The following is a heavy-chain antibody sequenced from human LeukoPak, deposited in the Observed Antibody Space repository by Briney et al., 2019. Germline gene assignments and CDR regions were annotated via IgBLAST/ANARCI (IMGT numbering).Heavy chain of an antibody. CDR3: ARGEWLLDPGDY. Sequence: PSETLSLTCTLSGYSISSAYYWSWIRQPPGKGLEWIGEINHSGSTNYNPSLKSRVTISVDTSKNQFSLKLSSVTAADTAVYYCARGEWLLDPGDYWGQGTLVTVSS. CDR1: GYSISSAYY. J-gene: IGHJ4*02. CDR2: INHSGST. D-gene: IGHD5-24*01. V-gene: IGHV4-38-2*02.